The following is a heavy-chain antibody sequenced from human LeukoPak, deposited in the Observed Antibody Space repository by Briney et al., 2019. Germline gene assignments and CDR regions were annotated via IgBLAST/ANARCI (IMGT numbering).Heavy chain of an antibody. Sequence: SETLSLTCTVSGGSISSCGYYWSWIPQHPGKGLEWIGYIYTSGSTNYSPALMSRVTISVDTSKHQVSLKLSSMTAADTAVYYCERHYRLAYYYDNSGLYWYFVLWGRSTLVTVST. D-gene: IGHD3-22*01. CDR1: GGSISSCGYY. J-gene: IGHJ2*01. V-gene: IGHV4-61*08. CDR3: ERHYRLAYYYDNSGLYWYFVL. CDR2: IYTSGST.